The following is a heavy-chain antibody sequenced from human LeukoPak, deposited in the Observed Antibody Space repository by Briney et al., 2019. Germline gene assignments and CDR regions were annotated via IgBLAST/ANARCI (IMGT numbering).Heavy chain of an antibody. D-gene: IGHD6-13*01. CDR3: ARSISSYSYFDY. CDR1: GGSINSYY. CDR2: IYSSGNT. J-gene: IGHJ4*02. Sequence: PSETLSLTCTVSGGSINSYYWSWIRQPAGKGLEWIGRIYSSGNTDYNHSLKSRVSMSVDTSKSQFSLKLSSVTAADTAMYYCARSISSYSYFDYWGQGTLVTVSS. V-gene: IGHV4-4*07.